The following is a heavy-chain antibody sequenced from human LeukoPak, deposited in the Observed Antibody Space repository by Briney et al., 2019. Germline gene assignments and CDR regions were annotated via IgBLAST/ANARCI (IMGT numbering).Heavy chain of an antibody. V-gene: IGHV4-39*01. Sequence: SETLSLTCIVSGGSISSSSYYWGWIRQPPGKGLEWIGSIYYSGSTYYNPSLKSRVTISVDTSKNQFSLKLSSVTAADTAVYYCARLNILEGIFDYWGQGTLVTVSS. J-gene: IGHJ4*02. CDR1: GGSISSSSYY. CDR2: IYYSGST. CDR3: ARLNILEGIFDY. D-gene: IGHD3-3*01.